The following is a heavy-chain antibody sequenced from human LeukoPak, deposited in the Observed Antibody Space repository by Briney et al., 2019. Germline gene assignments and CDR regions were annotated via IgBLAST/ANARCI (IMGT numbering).Heavy chain of an antibody. D-gene: IGHD1-26*01. J-gene: IGHJ6*02. CDR1: GYTFTSYG. CDR3: ARDEELLGPWPRSMDV. CDR2: ISAYNGNT. Sequence: ASVKVSCKASGYTFTSYGISWVRQAPGQGLEWMGWISAYNGNTNYAQKLQGRVTMTTDTSTSTAYMELRSLRSDDTAVYYCARDEELLGPWPRSMDVWGQGTTVTVSS. V-gene: IGHV1-18*01.